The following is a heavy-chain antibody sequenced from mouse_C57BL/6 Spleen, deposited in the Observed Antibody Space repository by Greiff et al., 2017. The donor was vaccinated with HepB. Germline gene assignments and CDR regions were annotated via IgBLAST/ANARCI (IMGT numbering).Heavy chain of an antibody. V-gene: IGHV1-82*01. J-gene: IGHJ2*01. CDR1: GYAFSSSW. CDR2: IYPGDGDT. D-gene: IGHD1-1*01. Sequence: VQRVESGPELVKPGASVKISCKASGYAFSSSWMNWVKQRPGKGLEWIGRIYPGDGDTNYNGKFKGQATLTADKSSSTAYMQLSSLTSEDSAVYFCARTRDYYGSSYHFDYWGQGTTLTVSS. CDR3: ARTRDYYGSSYHFDY.